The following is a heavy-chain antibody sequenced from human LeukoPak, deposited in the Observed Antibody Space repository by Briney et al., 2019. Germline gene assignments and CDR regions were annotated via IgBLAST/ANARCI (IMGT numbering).Heavy chain of an antibody. CDR3: ARGFEELSLYPYDAFDI. Sequence: GGSLRLSCAASEFTFSNYWMSWVRQAPGKGLEWVANIKQDGSKKYYVDSVKGRFTISRDNAKNSLYLQMNSLRAEDTAVYYCARGFEELSLYPYDAFDIWGQGTMVTVSS. CDR1: EFTFSNYW. CDR2: IKQDGSKK. J-gene: IGHJ3*02. D-gene: IGHD3-16*02. V-gene: IGHV3-7*04.